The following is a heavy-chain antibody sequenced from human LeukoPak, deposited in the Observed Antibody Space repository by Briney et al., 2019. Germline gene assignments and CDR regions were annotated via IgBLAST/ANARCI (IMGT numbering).Heavy chain of an antibody. CDR1: GFTVSSNY. CDR3: ARVDYGDYGFDS. D-gene: IGHD4-17*01. V-gene: IGHV3-66*01. CDR2: IYSGGST. Sequence: PGGSLRLSCAASGFTVSSNYMSWVRQAPGKRLEWVSVIYSGGSTYYADSVKGRFTISRDNSKNTLYLQMNSLRAEDTAVYYCARVDYGDYGFDSWGQGTLVTVSS. J-gene: IGHJ4*02.